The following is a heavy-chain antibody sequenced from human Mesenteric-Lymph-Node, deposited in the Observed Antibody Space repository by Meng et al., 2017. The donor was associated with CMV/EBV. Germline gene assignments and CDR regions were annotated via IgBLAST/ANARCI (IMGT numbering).Heavy chain of an antibody. CDR1: GFTFNIYW. CDR2: IKHDGGEK. Sequence: GESLKISCVASGFTFNIYWMSWVRQAPGKGLEWVANIKHDGGEKYYVDSVKGRFTISRDNAKNSLYLQMNSLRAEDTAVYYCARDYSSSWYKGRGYFDYWGQGTLVTVSS. J-gene: IGHJ4*02. CDR3: ARDYSSSWYKGRGYFDY. V-gene: IGHV3-7*01. D-gene: IGHD6-13*01.